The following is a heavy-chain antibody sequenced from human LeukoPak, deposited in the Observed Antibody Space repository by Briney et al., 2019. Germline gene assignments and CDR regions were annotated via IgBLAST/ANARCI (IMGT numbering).Heavy chain of an antibody. Sequence: ASVKVSCKASGYTFTGYYIHWVRQAPGQGLEWMGWINPKSGGTNYTQKFQGRVIMTRDTSISTAYMELSRLRSDDTAVYYCARVLNQLVPIDYWGQGTLVTVSS. D-gene: IGHD6-13*01. CDR1: GYTFTGYY. CDR2: INPKSGGT. CDR3: ARVLNQLVPIDY. V-gene: IGHV1-2*02. J-gene: IGHJ4*02.